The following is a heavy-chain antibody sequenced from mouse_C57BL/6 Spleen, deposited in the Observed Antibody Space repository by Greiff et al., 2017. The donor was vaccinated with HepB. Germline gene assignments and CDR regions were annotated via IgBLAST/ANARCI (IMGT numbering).Heavy chain of an antibody. CDR2: IDPSDSYT. CDR3: ARYDEGAMDY. J-gene: IGHJ4*01. CDR1: GYTFTSYW. V-gene: IGHV1-69*01. Sequence: VKLQQPGAELVMPGASVKLSCKASGYTFTSYWMHWVKQRPGQGLEWIGEIDPSDSYTNYNQKFKGKSTLTVDKSSSTAYMQLSSLTSEDSAVYYCARYDEGAMDYWGQGTSVTVSS. D-gene: IGHD2-3*01.